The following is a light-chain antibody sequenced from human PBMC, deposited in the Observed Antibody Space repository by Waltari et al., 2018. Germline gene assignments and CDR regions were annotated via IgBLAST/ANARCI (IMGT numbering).Light chain of an antibody. J-gene: IGLJ2*01. CDR1: SIRTDS. V-gene: IGLV3-19*01. CDR2: GKN. Sequence: SSELTQDPAVSVALGQTVRITCQGDSIRTDSVSWFHQKPGQAPALVHYGKNNRPSGIPDRFSATSSGSTASLTIIGAQAEDETDYYCHSRDSSGDVVIGGGTKLTVV. CDR3: HSRDSSGDVV.